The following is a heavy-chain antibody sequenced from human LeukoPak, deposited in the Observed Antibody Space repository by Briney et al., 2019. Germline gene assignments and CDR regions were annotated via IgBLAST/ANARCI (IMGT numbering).Heavy chain of an antibody. CDR3: AKGRSIDILRGVGARRNWFDP. CDR2: INHSGRGST. CDR1: GGSFNGYY. V-gene: IGHV4-34*01. Sequence: SETLSLTCAVFGGSFNGYYWSWIRQSPGKGLEWIGEINHSGRGSTNYNPSLKSRVTISVDTSKKQFSLKVTSVTAADTAVYYCAKGRSIDILRGVGARRNWFDPWGQGTLVTVSS. J-gene: IGHJ5*02. D-gene: IGHD1-26*01.